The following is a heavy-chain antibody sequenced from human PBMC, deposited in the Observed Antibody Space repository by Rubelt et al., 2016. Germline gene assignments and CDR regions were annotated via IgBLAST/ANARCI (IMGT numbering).Heavy chain of an antibody. CDR2: ISGSGGST. D-gene: IGHD6-13*01. CDR1: GFTFSSYA. J-gene: IGHJ6*02. Sequence: GGGLVQPGGSLRLSCAASGFTFSSYAMSWVRQDPGKGLEWVSAISGSGGSTYYADSVKGRFTISRHNTKNPLYLQMNSLRAEDTAVYYCARDNIAAAGTLYYYGMDVWGQGTTVTVSS. CDR3: ARDNIAAAGTLYYYGMDV. V-gene: IGHV3-23*01.